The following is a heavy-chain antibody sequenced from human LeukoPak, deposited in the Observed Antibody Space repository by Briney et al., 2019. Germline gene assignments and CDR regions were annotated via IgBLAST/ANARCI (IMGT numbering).Heavy chain of an antibody. Sequence: GGSLRLSCAASGFTFSSYSMHWVRQAPGKGLEYVSAIDYKEGSTYYANSVKGRFTISRDTSKNTLYLQMGSLRNEDMAVYYCARVGIMSAFDLWGQGTVVTVSS. J-gene: IGHJ3*01. CDR1: GFTFSSYS. D-gene: IGHD3-16*01. V-gene: IGHV3-64*01. CDR3: ARVGIMSAFDL. CDR2: IDYKEGST.